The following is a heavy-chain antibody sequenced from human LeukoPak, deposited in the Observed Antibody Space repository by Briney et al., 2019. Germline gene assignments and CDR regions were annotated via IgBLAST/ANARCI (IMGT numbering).Heavy chain of an antibody. CDR2: IYYSGST. Sequence: PSETLSLTCTVSGGSISSSSYYWGWIRQPPGKGLEWMGSIYYSGSTYYNPSLKSRVTISVDTSKNQFSLKLSSVTAADTAVYYCARRYGSGSYYKYYFDYWGQGTLVTVSS. D-gene: IGHD3-10*01. J-gene: IGHJ4*02. CDR3: ARRYGSGSYYKYYFDY. CDR1: GGSISSSSYY. V-gene: IGHV4-39*01.